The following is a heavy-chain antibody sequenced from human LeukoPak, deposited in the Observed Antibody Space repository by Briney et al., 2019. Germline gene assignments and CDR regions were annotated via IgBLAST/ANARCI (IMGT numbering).Heavy chain of an antibody. CDR2: ISGSGAST. CDR1: GFTFYTHG. V-gene: IGHV3-23*01. CDR3: AKSQFGGVFDGFDI. J-gene: IGHJ3*02. D-gene: IGHD3-16*01. Sequence: PGRSLRLSCAASGFTFYTHGMHWVRQAPGKGLEWVSAISGSGASTYYADSVKGRFTISRDNSKNTLYVQMNSLRAEDTAVYYCAKSQFGGVFDGFDIWGQGTMVTVSS.